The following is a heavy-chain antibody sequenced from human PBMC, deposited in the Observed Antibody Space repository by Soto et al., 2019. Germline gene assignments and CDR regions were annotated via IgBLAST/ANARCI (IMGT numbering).Heavy chain of an antibody. Sequence: SETLSLTCTVSGGSISSSSYYWGWIRQPPGKGLEWIGSIYYSGSTYYNPSLKSRVTISVDTSKNQFSLKLSSVTAADTAVYYCRCVVRGVIKDYYYGMDVWGEGTTV. CDR1: GGSISSSSYY. D-gene: IGHD3-10*01. V-gene: IGHV4-39*01. CDR2: IYYSGST. J-gene: IGHJ6*02. CDR3: RCVVRGVIKDYYYGMDV.